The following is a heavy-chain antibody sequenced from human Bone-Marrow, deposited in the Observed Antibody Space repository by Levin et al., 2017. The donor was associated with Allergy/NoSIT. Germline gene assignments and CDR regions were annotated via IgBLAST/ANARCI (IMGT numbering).Heavy chain of an antibody. CDR1: GFTFDDYG. CDR2: INWSGKST. V-gene: IGHV3-20*01. D-gene: IGHD6-19*01. CDR3: ARDLNPSIGVTGIGPVDY. J-gene: IGHJ4*02. Sequence: GGSLRLSCAASGFTFDDYGMSWVRQAPGKGLEWVSGINWSGKSTGYADSVKGRFIISRDNAKNTLYLQMNSLRVEDTALYHCARDLNPSIGVTGIGPVDYWGQGTQVTVSS.